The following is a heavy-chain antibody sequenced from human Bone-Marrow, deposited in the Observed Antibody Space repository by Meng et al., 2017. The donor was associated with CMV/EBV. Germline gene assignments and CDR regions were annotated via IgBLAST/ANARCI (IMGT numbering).Heavy chain of an antibody. CDR2: INPNSGGT. V-gene: IGHV1-2*02. J-gene: IGHJ6*02. D-gene: IGHD6-13*01. CDR3: ARADYIAAAGDYYYGMDV. Sequence: ASVKVSCKASGYTFTGYYMHWVRQAPEQGLEWMGWINPNSGGTNYAQKFQGRVTMTRDTSISTAYMELSRLRSDDTAVYYCARADYIAAAGDYYYGMDVWGQGTTVTVSS. CDR1: GYTFTGYY.